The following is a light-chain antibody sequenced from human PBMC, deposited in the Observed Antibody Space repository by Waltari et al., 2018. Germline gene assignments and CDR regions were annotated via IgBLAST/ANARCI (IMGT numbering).Light chain of an antibody. CDR1: CSPVGTYDT. CDR3: CSYAGLGIYV. V-gene: IGLV2-23*02. Sequence: HSGLTQPAPASGSPGQPITVPCPVTCSPVGTYDTVPWYQQYPGKAPKLMVYEVTKRTSGVSDRFSGSKSGNTASLTIYGLQSEDEADYYCCSYAGLGIYVFGTGTKVTVL. J-gene: IGLJ1*01. CDR2: EVT.